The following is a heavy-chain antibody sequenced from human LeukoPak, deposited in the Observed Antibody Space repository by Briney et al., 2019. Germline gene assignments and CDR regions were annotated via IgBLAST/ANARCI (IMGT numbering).Heavy chain of an antibody. J-gene: IGHJ5*02. CDR3: ARLGGYCSSTSCYTGILGYNWFDP. D-gene: IGHD2-2*02. CDR2: IIPIFGTA. V-gene: IGHV1-69*05. CDR1: GGTFSSYA. Sequence: GASVKVSYKASGGTFSSYAISWVRQAPGQGLEWMGGIIPIFGTANYTQKFQGRVTITTDESTSTAYMELSSLRSEDTAVYYCARLGGYCSSTSCYTGILGYNWFDPWGQGTLVTVSS.